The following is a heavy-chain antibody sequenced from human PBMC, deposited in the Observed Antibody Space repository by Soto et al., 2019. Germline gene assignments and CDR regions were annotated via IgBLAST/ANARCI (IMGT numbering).Heavy chain of an antibody. CDR2: IKQDGGEE. J-gene: IGHJ3*02. CDR1: GFTLSTYW. Sequence: GGSLRLSCAASGFTLSTYWMSWVRQAPGKGLEWVANIKQDGGEEYYVDSVKGRFTVSRDNAKNSLYLQMNGLRAEDTAVYYCVRELRSPFCTSGTCYEIRGRDAFEIWGQGTMVTV. D-gene: IGHD2-15*01. V-gene: IGHV3-7*03. CDR3: VRELRSPFCTSGTCYEIRGRDAFEI.